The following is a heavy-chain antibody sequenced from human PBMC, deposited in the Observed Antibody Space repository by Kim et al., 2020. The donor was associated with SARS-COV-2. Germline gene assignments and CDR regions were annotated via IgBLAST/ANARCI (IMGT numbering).Heavy chain of an antibody. CDR3: ARRDSYGDYFDY. Sequence: NYNPSLKSRVTISVDTSKNQFSLKLSSVTAADTAVYYCARRDSYGDYFDYWGQGTLVTVSS. D-gene: IGHD4-17*01. J-gene: IGHJ4*02. V-gene: IGHV4-59*01.